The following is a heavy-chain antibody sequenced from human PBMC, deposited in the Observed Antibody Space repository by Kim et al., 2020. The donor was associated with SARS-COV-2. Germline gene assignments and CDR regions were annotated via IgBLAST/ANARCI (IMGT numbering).Heavy chain of an antibody. CDR3: ARSPGYSSGWYYFDY. Sequence: SETLSLTCTVSGGSISSGSYYWSWIRQPAGKGLEWIGRIYTSGSTNYNPSLKSRVTISVDTSKNQFSLKLSSVTAADTAVYYCARSPGYSSGWYYFDYWGQGTLVTVSS. CDR1: GGSISSGSYY. D-gene: IGHD6-19*01. J-gene: IGHJ4*02. V-gene: IGHV4-61*02. CDR2: IYTSGST.